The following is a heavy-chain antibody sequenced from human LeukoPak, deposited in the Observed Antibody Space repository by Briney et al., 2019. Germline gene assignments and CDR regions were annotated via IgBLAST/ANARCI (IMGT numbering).Heavy chain of an antibody. CDR3: AKDWESPCDYVWGSYRRGYYFDY. CDR1: GFTFSSYA. Sequence: PGGSLRLSCAASGFTFSSYAMSWVRQAPGKGLEWVSAISGSGGSTYYADSVKGRFTISRDNSKNTLYLQMNSLRAEDTAVYYCAKDWESPCDYVWGSYRRGYYFDYWGQGTLVTVSS. D-gene: IGHD3-16*02. V-gene: IGHV3-23*01. CDR2: ISGSGGST. J-gene: IGHJ4*02.